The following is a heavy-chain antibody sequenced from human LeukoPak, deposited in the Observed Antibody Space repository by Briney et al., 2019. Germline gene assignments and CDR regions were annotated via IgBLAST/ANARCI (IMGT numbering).Heavy chain of an antibody. CDR1: GYTFTSYY. CDR3: ARDLYCSSTSCRFTFDY. CDR2: INPSGGST. J-gene: IGHJ4*02. Sequence: ASVKVSCKASGYTFTSYYMHWVRQAPGQGLEWMGIINPSGGSTSYAQKFQGRVTMTRDTSTSTVYMELSSLRSEDTAVYYCARDLYCSSTSCRFTFDYWGQGTLATVSS. D-gene: IGHD2-2*01. V-gene: IGHV1-46*01.